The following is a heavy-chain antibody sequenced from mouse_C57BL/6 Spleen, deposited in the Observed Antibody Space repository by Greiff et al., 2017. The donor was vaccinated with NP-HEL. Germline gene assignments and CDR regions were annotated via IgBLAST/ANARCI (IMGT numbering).Heavy chain of an antibody. Sequence: QVQLQQPGAELVKPGASVKLSCKASGYTFTSYWMQWVKQRPGQGLEWIGEIDPSDSYTNYNQKFKGKATLTVDTSSSTAYMQLSSLTSEDSAVYYCARWNGYYAMDYWGQGTSVTVSS. CDR2: IDPSDSYT. CDR3: ARWNGYYAMDY. CDR1: GYTFTSYW. V-gene: IGHV1-50*01. J-gene: IGHJ4*01.